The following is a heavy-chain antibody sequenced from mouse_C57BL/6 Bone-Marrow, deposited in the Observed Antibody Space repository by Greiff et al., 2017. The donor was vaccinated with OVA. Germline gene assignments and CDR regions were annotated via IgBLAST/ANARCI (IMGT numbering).Heavy chain of an antibody. J-gene: IGHJ3*01. CDR3: ARNGEMYYYGSSFAWFAY. CDR2: IWSGGST. D-gene: IGHD1-1*01. Sequence: QVQLQPSGPGLVQPSQRLSITCTVSGFSLTSSGVPWVRQSPGKGLAWLGVIWSGGSTDYNAAFLSRLSISKDTSKSQVFFKMNSLQADDTAIYYCARNGEMYYYGSSFAWFAYWGQGTLVTVSA. CDR1: GFSLTSSG. V-gene: IGHV2-2*01.